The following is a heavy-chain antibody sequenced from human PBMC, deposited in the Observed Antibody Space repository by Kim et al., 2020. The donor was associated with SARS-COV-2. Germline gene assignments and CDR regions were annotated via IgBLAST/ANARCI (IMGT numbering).Heavy chain of an antibody. Sequence: KGRFTISRDNSKNTLYLQMNSLRAEDTAVYYCAKDSTVITIFGVVHYMDVWGKGTTVTVSS. J-gene: IGHJ6*03. V-gene: IGHV3-30*02. D-gene: IGHD3-3*01. CDR3: AKDSTVITIFGVVHYMDV.